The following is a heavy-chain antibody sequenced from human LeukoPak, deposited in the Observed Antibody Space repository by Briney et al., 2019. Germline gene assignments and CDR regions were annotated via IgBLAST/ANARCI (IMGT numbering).Heavy chain of an antibody. CDR3: ARMFRSSWYINWFDP. D-gene: IGHD6-13*01. V-gene: IGHV4-59*12. CDR1: GFTFSSYS. Sequence: GSLRLSCAASGFTFSSYSMNWVRQPPGKELEWIGNIYYSGNTYYNPSLKSRLTISVDTSKNQFSLKLSSVTAADTAVYYCARMFRSSWYINWFDPWGQGTLVTVSS. CDR2: IYYSGNT. J-gene: IGHJ5*02.